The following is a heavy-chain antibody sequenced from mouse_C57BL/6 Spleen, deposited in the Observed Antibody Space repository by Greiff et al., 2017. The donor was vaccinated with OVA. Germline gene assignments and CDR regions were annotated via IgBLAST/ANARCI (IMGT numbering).Heavy chain of an antibody. CDR3: ARDYDYDLGAMDY. D-gene: IGHD2-4*01. CDR2: ISSGSSTI. J-gene: IGHJ4*01. CDR1: GFTFSDYG. Sequence: EVKLQESGGGLVKPGGSLKLSCAASGFTFSDYGMHWVRQAPEKGLEWVAYISSGSSTIYYADTVKGRFTISRDNAKNTLFLQMTSLRSEDTAMYYCARDYDYDLGAMDYWGQGTSVTVSS. V-gene: IGHV5-17*01.